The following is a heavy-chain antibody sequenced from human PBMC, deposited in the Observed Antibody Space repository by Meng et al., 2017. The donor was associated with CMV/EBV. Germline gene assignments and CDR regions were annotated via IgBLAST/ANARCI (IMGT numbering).Heavy chain of an antibody. D-gene: IGHD2-2*01. J-gene: IGHJ5*02. V-gene: IGHV4-38-2*02. CDR1: GYSITSGYY. CDR3: ARCVVVPAAHATPRIWFDP. Sequence: SETLSLTCIVSGYSITSGYYWGWVRQPPGKGLEWIGSMYQNGNTYHNPSLKSRVTISIDTSKNQFSLKLSSVTAADTAVYYCARCVVVPAAHATPRIWFDPWGQGTLVTVSS. CDR2: MYQNGNT.